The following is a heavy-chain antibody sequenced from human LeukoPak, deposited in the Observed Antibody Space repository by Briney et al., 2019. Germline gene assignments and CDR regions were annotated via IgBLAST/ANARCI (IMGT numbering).Heavy chain of an antibody. Sequence: GGSLRLSCAASGFTFSSYGMHWVRQAPGKGLEWVAFIRYDGSNKYYADSVKGRFTISRDNSKNTLYLQMNSLRADDTAVYYCARASGITGTGDDYWGQGTLVTVSS. CDR3: ARASGITGTGDDY. V-gene: IGHV3-30*02. D-gene: IGHD1-20*01. J-gene: IGHJ4*02. CDR2: IRYDGSNK. CDR1: GFTFSSYG.